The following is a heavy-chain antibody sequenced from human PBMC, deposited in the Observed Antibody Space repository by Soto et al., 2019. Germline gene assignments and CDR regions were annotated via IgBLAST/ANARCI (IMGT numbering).Heavy chain of an antibody. CDR3: GRGEVDRYNWNYGIDY. Sequence: PSETLSLTCTVSGGSISSYYWSWIRQPPGKGLEWIGYIYSGNTNYNPSLKSRVTISVDTSKNQFSLKLSSVTAADTAVYYCGRGEVDRYNWNYGIDYWGQGTLVTVSS. J-gene: IGHJ4*02. CDR2: IYSGNT. D-gene: IGHD1-7*01. V-gene: IGHV4-59*01. CDR1: GGSISSYY.